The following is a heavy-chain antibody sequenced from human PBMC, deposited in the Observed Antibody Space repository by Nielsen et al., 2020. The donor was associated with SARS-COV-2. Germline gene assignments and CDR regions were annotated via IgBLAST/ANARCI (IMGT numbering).Heavy chain of an antibody. Sequence: GGSLRLSCVASGFTFRNAWMTWVRQAPGKGLEWVGRIKAKIDGETTVYAAPVQGRFTISRDDSEMTLYLQMDSLEIEDTGVYYCSTGGVAAVGTYYYYYGMDVWGQGTTVAVSS. CDR2: IKAKIDGETT. J-gene: IGHJ6*02. CDR1: GFTFRNAW. CDR3: STGGVAAVGTYYYYYGMDV. D-gene: IGHD6-13*01. V-gene: IGHV3-15*01.